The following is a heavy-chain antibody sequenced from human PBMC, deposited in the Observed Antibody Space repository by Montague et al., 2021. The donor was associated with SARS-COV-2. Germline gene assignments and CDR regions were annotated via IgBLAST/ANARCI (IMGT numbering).Heavy chain of an antibody. Sequence: PALVKPTQTLTLTCTFSGFSLSTSGMCVSWIRQPPGKALEWLARIDCDDDKYYSTSLKTRLTISKDTSKNQVVLTMTNMDPVDTATYYCARTHYDILPGYYYDMDVWGQGTTVTVSS. J-gene: IGHJ6*02. V-gene: IGHV2-70*11. CDR3: ARTHYDILPGYYYDMDV. CDR2: IDCDDDK. D-gene: IGHD3-9*01. CDR1: GFSLSTSGMC.